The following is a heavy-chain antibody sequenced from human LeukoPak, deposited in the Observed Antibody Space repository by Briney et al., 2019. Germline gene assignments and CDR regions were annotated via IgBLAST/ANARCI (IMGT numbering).Heavy chain of an antibody. Sequence: GESLKISCKGSGYSFTNYWIGWVRQMPGKGLEWMGIIYPGDSDTRYSPSFRGQVTISADKSISTAYLQWSSLKASDTAMYYCATRYYYDSGSYSSFDYWGQGTLVTVSS. CDR2: IYPGDSDT. CDR3: ATRYYYDSGSYSSFDY. J-gene: IGHJ4*02. V-gene: IGHV5-51*01. D-gene: IGHD3-10*01. CDR1: GYSFTNYW.